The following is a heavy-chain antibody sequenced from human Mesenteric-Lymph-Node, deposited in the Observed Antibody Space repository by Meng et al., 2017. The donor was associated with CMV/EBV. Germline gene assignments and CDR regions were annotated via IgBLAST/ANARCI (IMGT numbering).Heavy chain of an antibody. Sequence: TCTVSGGSISSSSCYWGWVRQPPGKGLECIGTIYNNGSTYYNPSLKTRVTISVDTSKNQFSLKLSSVTAADTAVYYCARISSWVYFDYWGQGTLVTVSS. D-gene: IGHD3-3*02. V-gene: IGHV4-39*01. CDR2: IYNNGST. J-gene: IGHJ4*02. CDR1: GGSISSSSCY. CDR3: ARISSWVYFDY.